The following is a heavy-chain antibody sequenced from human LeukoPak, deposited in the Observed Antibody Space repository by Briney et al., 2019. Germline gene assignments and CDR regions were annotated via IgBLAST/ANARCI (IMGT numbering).Heavy chain of an antibody. CDR1: GGSMRSYY. J-gene: IGHJ4*02. V-gene: IGHV4-59*08. Sequence: SETLSLTCTVSGGSMRSYYWSWIRQPPGKGLELIGYVYYSGTANYNPSLESRVTILVDTSKNQFSLNLSSVTAADTAVYYCARTKSGWYYSGYWGQGTLVSVSS. D-gene: IGHD6-19*01. CDR2: VYYSGTA. CDR3: ARTKSGWYYSGY.